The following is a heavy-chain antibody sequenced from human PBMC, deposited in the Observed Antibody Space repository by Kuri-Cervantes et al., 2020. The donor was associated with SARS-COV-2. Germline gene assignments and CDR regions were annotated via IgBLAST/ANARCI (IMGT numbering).Heavy chain of an antibody. J-gene: IGHJ4*02. V-gene: IGHV3-21*01. CDR1: GFTFSSYA. D-gene: IGHD6-6*01. CDR2: ISSSSSYI. CDR3: ARGSSSTYFDY. Sequence: GESLKISCAASGFTFSSYAMHWVRQAPGKGLEWVSSISSSSSYIYYADSVKGRFTISRDNAKNSLYLQMNSLRAEDTAVYYCARGSSSTYFDYWGQGTLVTDSS.